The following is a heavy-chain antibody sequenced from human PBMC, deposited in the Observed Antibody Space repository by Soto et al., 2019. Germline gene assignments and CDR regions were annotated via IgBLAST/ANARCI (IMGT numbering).Heavy chain of an antibody. J-gene: IGHJ4*02. CDR2: IYPGESGT. V-gene: IGHV5-51*01. CDR3: SRLAHLSLYGSGSYSYCDS. D-gene: IGHD3-10*01. CDR1: GYSFTSYW. Sequence: PGESLKISCKGSGYSFTSYWIAWVRQMPGKGLVWMAIIYPGESGTRYSPSFEGQVTISVDKSISTAFLQWSSLEASDTAIYYCSRLAHLSLYGSGSYSYCDSWGQGTQVTVSS.